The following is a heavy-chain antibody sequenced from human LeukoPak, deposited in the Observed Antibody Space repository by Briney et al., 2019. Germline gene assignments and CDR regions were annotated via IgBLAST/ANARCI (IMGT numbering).Heavy chain of an antibody. Sequence: GGSLRLSCAASGFTLSSYAMSWVRQAPGKGLEWVSAISDTGNTYHADSVKGRFTISGDSSKNTLFLQMNRLRPEDAAVYYSAKAPVTTCRGAFCYPFDYWGLGTLVTVSS. V-gene: IGHV3-23*01. J-gene: IGHJ4*02. CDR1: GFTLSSYA. CDR2: ISDTGNT. D-gene: IGHD2-15*01. CDR3: AKAPVTTCRGAFCYPFDY.